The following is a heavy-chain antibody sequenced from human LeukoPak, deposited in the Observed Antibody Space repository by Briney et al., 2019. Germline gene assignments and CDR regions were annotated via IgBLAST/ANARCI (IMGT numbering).Heavy chain of an antibody. V-gene: IGHV3-48*01. J-gene: IGHJ3*02. CDR2: ISSSSSTI. CDR3: ARGLCVRGSCYHDAFDI. D-gene: IGHD2-15*01. Sequence: GGSLRLSCAASGFTFSSYSMNWVRQAPGKGLEWVSYISSSSSTIYYADSVKGRFTISRDNAKNSLYLQMNSLRAEDTAVYYCARGLCVRGSCYHDAFDIWGQGTMVTVSS. CDR1: GFTFSSYS.